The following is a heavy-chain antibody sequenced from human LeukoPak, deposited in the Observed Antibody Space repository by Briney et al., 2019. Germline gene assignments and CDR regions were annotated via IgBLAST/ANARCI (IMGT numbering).Heavy chain of an antibody. CDR1: GEPIISRGYK. CDR2: FYYSGST. V-gene: IGHV4-39*07. CDR3: ARHSGSYYPGY. Sequence: SQSQSLTRALSGEPIISRGYKSGWVRHPPEKRLEWLGSFYYSGSTYYTPSIKIRVTISVDTSKNQFSLKLSSVTAADTAVYYCARHSGSYYPGYWGQGTLVTVSS. J-gene: IGHJ4*02. D-gene: IGHD1-26*01.